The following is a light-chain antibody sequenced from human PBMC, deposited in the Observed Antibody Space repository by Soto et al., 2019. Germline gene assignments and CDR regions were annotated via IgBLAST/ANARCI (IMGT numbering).Light chain of an antibody. J-gene: IGKJ4*01. CDR1: QSIRTY. Sequence: DIQMTQSPSSLSASVGDRVTITCRTSQSIRTYLNWYQQKPGKAPKLMLYAASNLQSGVPSRFSGSGFGTDFTLTISSLQPEEFATYYWHQGYGSPLTFGGGTKVEIK. CDR2: AAS. CDR3: HQGYGSPLT. V-gene: IGKV1-39*01.